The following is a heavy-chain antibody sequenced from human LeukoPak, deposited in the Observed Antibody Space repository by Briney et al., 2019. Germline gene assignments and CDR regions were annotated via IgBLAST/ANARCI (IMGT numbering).Heavy chain of an antibody. CDR2: ISAYNGNT. CDR3: ARSVDTAMVTFDY. J-gene: IGHJ4*02. D-gene: IGHD5-18*01. CDR1: GYTFTSYG. Sequence: ASVKVSCKASGYTFTSYGISWVRQAPGQGLEWMGWISAYNGNTNYAQKFQGRVTITADESTSTAYMELSSLRSEDTAVYYCARSVDTAMVTFDYWGQGTLVTVSS. V-gene: IGHV1-18*01.